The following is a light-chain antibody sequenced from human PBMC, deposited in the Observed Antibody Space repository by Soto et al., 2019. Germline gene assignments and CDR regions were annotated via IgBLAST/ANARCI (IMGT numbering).Light chain of an antibody. Sequence: QSALTQPPSATGSTGQSVTISCTGTSSDVGGYNYVSWYQQYPGKAPKLMIYEVNKRPSGVPDRFSASKSGNTASLTVSGLQAEDEADYYCSSYAGSKLLFGTGTKVTV. CDR3: SSYAGSKLL. CDR2: EVN. V-gene: IGLV2-8*01. J-gene: IGLJ1*01. CDR1: SSDVGGYNY.